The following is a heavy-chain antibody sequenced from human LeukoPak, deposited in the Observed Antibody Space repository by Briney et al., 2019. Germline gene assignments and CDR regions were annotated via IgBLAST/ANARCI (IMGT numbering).Heavy chain of an antibody. J-gene: IGHJ6*03. CDR1: GGSISSSSYY. CDR3: ARRGSSWYYYYMDV. D-gene: IGHD6-13*01. Sequence: TSGTLSLTCTVSGGSISSSSYYWGWIRQPPGKGLEWIGSIYYSGSTYYNPSLKSRVTISVDTSKNQFSLKLSSVTAADTAVYYCARRGSSWYYYYMDVWGKGTTVTVSS. V-gene: IGHV4-39*01. CDR2: IYYSGST.